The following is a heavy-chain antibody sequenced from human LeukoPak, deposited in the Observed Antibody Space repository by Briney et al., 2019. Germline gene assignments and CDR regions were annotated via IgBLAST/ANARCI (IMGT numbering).Heavy chain of an antibody. V-gene: IGHV4-4*07. CDR1: GGSISSYY. CDR3: ARQIMITFGGVIVIGDNWFDP. CDR2: IYTSGST. D-gene: IGHD3-16*02. Sequence: PSETLSLTCTVSGGSISSYYWSWIRQPAGKGLDWIGRIYTSGSTNYNPSLKSRVTMSVDTSKNQFSLKLSSVTAADTAVYYCARQIMITFGGVIVIGDNWFDPWGQGTLVTVSS. J-gene: IGHJ5*02.